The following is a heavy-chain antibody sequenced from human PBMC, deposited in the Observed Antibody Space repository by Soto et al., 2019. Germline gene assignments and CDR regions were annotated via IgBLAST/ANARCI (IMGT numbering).Heavy chain of an antibody. CDR2: ISNSFSDGNT. D-gene: IGHD1-1*01. CDR3: AKVFSPERGNYFDY. Sequence: EVQLLESGGGLVQPGGSLRLSCAASGFTFSNYAMNWVRQAAGKGLEWVSAISNSFSDGNTHYADSVKGRFTISRDNDKNTVFLEMNSLRAEYTAVYYCAKVFSPERGNYFDYWGQGTLVTVSS. CDR1: GFTFSNYA. V-gene: IGHV3-23*01. J-gene: IGHJ4*02.